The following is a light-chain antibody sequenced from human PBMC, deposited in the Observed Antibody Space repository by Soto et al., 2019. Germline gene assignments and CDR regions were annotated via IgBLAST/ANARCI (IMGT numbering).Light chain of an antibody. V-gene: IGKV4-1*01. J-gene: IGKJ4*01. CDR3: QQYYSTPLT. CDR1: QSVLYSSNNKNY. CDR2: WAS. Sequence: DIVMTQSPDSLAVSLGERATINCKSSQSVLYSSNNKNYLAWYQQKPGQPPKLLIYWASTRESGVPDRFSGSGSGTDFPLTISSLQAEDVAVYYCQQYYSTPLTFGGGTNVEIK.